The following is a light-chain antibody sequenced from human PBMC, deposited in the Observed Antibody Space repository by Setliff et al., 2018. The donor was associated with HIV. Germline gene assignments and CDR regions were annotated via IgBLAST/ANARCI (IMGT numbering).Light chain of an antibody. CDR3: CSYAGSYTYV. J-gene: IGLJ1*01. Sequence: QSVLTQPRSVSGSPGQPVTFSCTGTSSDVGGYDYVSWYQHHPGKAPKLMIYDVTKRPSGVPDRFSGSKSGNRASLTIFGLRAEDEADYYCCSYAGSYTYVFGTGTKVTVL. V-gene: IGLV2-11*01. CDR2: DVT. CDR1: SSDVGGYDY.